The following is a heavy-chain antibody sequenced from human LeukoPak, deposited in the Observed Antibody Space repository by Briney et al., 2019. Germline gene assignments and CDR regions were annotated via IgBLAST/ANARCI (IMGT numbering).Heavy chain of an antibody. V-gene: IGHV3-21*01. J-gene: IGHJ5*02. Sequence: GSLRLSCAASGFTFSGYDMNWVRQAPGKGLEWVSSISGSSSYIYYADSMKGRFTISRDNAKNSLYLQMNSLRAEDTAVYYCARGSSSVAARNNWFDPWGQGTLVTVSS. CDR1: GFTFSGYD. CDR2: ISGSSSYI. CDR3: ARGSSSVAARNNWFDP. D-gene: IGHD6-6*01.